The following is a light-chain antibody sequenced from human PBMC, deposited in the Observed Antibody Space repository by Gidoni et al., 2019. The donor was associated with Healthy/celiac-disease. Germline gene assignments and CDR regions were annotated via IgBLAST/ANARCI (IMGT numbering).Light chain of an antibody. CDR2: AAS. CDR1: QSVSSY. CDR3: QQRYSTPYT. Sequence: IQRTQSPSSLSASVGDRVTITCRASQSVSSYLNWYQQKPGKAPKLLIYAASSLQSGVPSRFSVSGSGTDFTLTIRSLQPEDFATYYCQQRYSTPYTFGQGTKLEIK. V-gene: IGKV1-39*01. J-gene: IGKJ2*01.